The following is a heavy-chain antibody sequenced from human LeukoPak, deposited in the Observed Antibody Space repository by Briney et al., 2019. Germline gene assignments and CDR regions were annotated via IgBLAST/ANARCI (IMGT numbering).Heavy chain of an antibody. CDR1: GFTFSSYW. J-gene: IGHJ5*02. CDR3: AREKPYCYDTNGYHNWFDP. D-gene: IGHD3-22*01. V-gene: IGHV3-74*01. CDR2: ISSAGSST. Sequence: GGSLRLSCAASGFTFSSYWMHWVRQAPGKGLVWVSRISSAGSSTTYADSVKGRFTISRDNAKNTLYLQMSSLRAEDTAVYYCAREKPYCYDTNGYHNWFDPWGQGTLVTVSS.